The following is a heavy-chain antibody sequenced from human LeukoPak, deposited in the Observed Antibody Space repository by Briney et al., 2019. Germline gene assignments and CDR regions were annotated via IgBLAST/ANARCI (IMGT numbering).Heavy chain of an antibody. Sequence: SQTLSLTCTVSGGSISSGSCYWSWIRQPAGKGLEWIGRIYTSGSTNYNPSLKSRVTISVDTSKNQFSLKLSSVTAADPAVYYCARSIVLVPAAQAGAFDIWGQGTMVTVS. V-gene: IGHV4-61*02. CDR2: IYTSGST. CDR3: ARSIVLVPAAQAGAFDI. CDR1: GGSISSGSCY. J-gene: IGHJ3*02. D-gene: IGHD2-2*01.